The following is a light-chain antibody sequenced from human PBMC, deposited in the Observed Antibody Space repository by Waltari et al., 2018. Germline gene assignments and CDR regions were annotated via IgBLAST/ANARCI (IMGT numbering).Light chain of an antibody. CDR3: NSYAGSSSWV. CDR1: SSDIGFYNY. Sequence: QSALTQPASVSGSPGQSITISCTGTSSDIGFYNYVSWYQQHPGKAPKLMIYDVSERPSGVSNRFSGSKSGNTASLTISGLQAEDEADYSCNSYAGSSSWVFGGGTKLTVL. V-gene: IGLV2-14*03. J-gene: IGLJ3*02. CDR2: DVS.